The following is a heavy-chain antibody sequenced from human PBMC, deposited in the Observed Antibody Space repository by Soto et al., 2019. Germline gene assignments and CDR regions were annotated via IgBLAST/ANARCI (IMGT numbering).Heavy chain of an antibody. CDR2: IYYSGST. V-gene: IGHV4-31*03. Sequence: PSETLSLTCTVSGGSISSGGYYWSWIRQHPGKGLEWIGYIYYSGSTYYNPSLKSRVTISVDTSKNQFSLKLSSVTAADTAVYYCARAPGIYDSSENWFDPWGQGTLVTVSS. J-gene: IGHJ5*02. CDR1: GGSISSGGYY. CDR3: ARAPGIYDSSENWFDP. D-gene: IGHD3-22*01.